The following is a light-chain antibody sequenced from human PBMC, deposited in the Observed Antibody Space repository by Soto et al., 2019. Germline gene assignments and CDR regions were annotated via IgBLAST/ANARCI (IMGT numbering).Light chain of an antibody. Sequence: VLPQSPDTLSLSPGDRATLSCRASQSVRSTFLAWSQQKPGQAPRLLIYGASNRAAGIPERFSGSASGTEFTLTISRLEPDDSAVYYCQQYHDSPMNTFGQGTKLQIK. CDR3: QQYHDSPMNT. CDR1: QSVRSTF. J-gene: IGKJ2*01. CDR2: GAS. V-gene: IGKV3-20*01.